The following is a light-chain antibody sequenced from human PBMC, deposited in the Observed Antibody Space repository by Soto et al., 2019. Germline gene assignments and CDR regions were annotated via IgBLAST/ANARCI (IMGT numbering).Light chain of an antibody. CDR2: LST. J-gene: IGKJ5*01. V-gene: IGKV2-28*01. Sequence: DTVMTQSPFSLPVTPGEPASISCRSSQSLLHSNGYKYLDWYLQKPGQSPQLLNYLSTNRASGVPDRFSGSGSVTDFTLEISRVEAGDVGVYYCMQALRTPYTFGQGTRLEIK. CDR3: MQALRTPYT. CDR1: QSLLHSNGYKY.